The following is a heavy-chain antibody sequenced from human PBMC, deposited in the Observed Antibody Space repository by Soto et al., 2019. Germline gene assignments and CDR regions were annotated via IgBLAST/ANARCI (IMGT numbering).Heavy chain of an antibody. D-gene: IGHD5-18*01. Sequence: SCAASGFTFGAYSMKWARQAPGKGLEWVSYITAGSDTVFYADSVKGRFTISRDNSKNTLYLQMNSLRAEDTAVYYCARDEDGYSYDYWGQRTLVTVSS. CDR2: ITAGSDTV. V-gene: IGHV3-48*01. CDR1: GFTFGAYS. CDR3: ARDEDGYSYDY. J-gene: IGHJ4*02.